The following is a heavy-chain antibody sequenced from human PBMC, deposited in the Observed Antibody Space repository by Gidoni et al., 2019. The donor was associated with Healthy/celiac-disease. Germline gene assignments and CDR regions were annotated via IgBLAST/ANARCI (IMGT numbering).Heavy chain of an antibody. J-gene: IGHJ4*02. D-gene: IGHD3-16*02. CDR3: ARDGNYDYVWGSYRYTPFDY. Sequence: QVQLVQSGAEVKKPGSSVKVSCKASGGTFSSYAISWVRQAPGRGLEWMGGIIPIFGTANYAQKFQGRVTITADESTSTAYMELSSLRSEDTAVYYCARDGNYDYVWGSYRYTPFDYWGQGTLVTVSS. CDR2: IIPIFGTA. V-gene: IGHV1-69*01. CDR1: GGTFSSYA.